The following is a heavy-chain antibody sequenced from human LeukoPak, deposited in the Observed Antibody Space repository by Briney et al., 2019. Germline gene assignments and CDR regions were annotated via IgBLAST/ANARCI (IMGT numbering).Heavy chain of an antibody. V-gene: IGHV3-7*01. CDR1: GFTFSSYW. Sequence: PGGSLRLSCAASGFTFSSYWMAWVRQTPGKGLEWVANIKHDASEKYYVDSVKGRFTISRDNAQNSFYLQMNSLRAEDTAVYYCARDRGSIGYDLYDYWGQGTLVTVSS. CDR2: IKHDASEK. CDR3: ARDRGSIGYDLYDY. D-gene: IGHD5-12*01. J-gene: IGHJ4*02.